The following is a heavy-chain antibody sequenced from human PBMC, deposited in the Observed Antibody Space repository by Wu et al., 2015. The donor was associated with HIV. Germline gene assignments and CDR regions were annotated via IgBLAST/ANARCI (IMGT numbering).Heavy chain of an antibody. CDR1: GGTFRSFL. D-gene: IGHD4-17*01. CDR3: ARGRGYGDPYYFDY. J-gene: IGHJ4*02. V-gene: IGHV1-69*12. CDR2: IIPIFETT. Sequence: QVQLEQSGAEVKKPGSSVKVSCKMSGGTFRSFLISWVRRAPGQGLEWIGGIIPIFETTKESKRLQGRVTITADESTSTAYMELSSLRSEDTAVYYCARGRGYGDPYYFDYWGQGTLVTVSS.